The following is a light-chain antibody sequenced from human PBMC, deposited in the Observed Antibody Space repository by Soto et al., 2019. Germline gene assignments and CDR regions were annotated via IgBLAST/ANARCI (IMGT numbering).Light chain of an antibody. CDR3: QQYYDTPST. CDR2: WAS. V-gene: IGKV4-1*01. Sequence: DIVMTQSPDSLAVSLGERATINCKSSQSVLYSSNNNNYIAWYQQKPGQPPKLIIYWASTRESGVPDRFSGSGSGTDFTLTISSLQAEDVAIYYCQQYYDTPSTFGQATKVEIK. CDR1: QSVLYSSNNNNY. J-gene: IGKJ1*01.